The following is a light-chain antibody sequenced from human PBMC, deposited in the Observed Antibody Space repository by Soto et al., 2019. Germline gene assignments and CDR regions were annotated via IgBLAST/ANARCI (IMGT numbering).Light chain of an antibody. CDR1: RRVGSNY. J-gene: IGKJ4*01. CDR3: QQYADSPLLS. Sequence: VLTQSPGALSLSPGERATLSCRASRRVGSNYLAWYQQKPGQAPRLLISATSRRATGIPDRFSGSGSGTDFTLTIIRLEPEDFAVYYCQQYADSPLLSFGGGTRLEI. CDR2: ATS. V-gene: IGKV3-20*01.